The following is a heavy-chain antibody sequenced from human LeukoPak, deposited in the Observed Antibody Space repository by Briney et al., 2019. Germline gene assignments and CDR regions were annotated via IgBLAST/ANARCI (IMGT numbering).Heavy chain of an antibody. Sequence: SVKVSCKASGGTFSSYAISWVRQAPGQGLEWMGGIIPIFGTANYAQKFQSRVTITADESTSTAYMELSSLRSEDTAVYYCARLYDFWSGYYHLYNWFDPWGQGTLVTVSS. CDR1: GGTFSSYA. J-gene: IGHJ5*02. V-gene: IGHV1-69*13. CDR3: ARLYDFWSGYYHLYNWFDP. D-gene: IGHD3-3*01. CDR2: IIPIFGTA.